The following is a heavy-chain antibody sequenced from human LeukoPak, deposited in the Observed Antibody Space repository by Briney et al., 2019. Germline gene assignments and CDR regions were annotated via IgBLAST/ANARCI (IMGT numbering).Heavy chain of an antibody. D-gene: IGHD3-22*01. Sequence: GGSLRLFCAASGFTFSSYAMSWVRQAPGKGLEWVSAISGSGGSTYYADSVKGRFTISRDNSKNTLYLQMNSLRAEDTAVYYCAKEAYYYDSSGYPHANFLDIWGQGTIDSVSS. V-gene: IGHV3-23*01. CDR2: ISGSGGST. J-gene: IGHJ3*02. CDR1: GFTFSSYA. CDR3: AKEAYYYDSSGYPHANFLDI.